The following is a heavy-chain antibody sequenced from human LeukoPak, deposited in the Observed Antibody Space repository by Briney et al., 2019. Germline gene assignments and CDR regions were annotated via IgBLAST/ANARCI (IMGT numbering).Heavy chain of an antibody. D-gene: IGHD6-19*01. J-gene: IGHJ4*02. CDR3: ARDQRGSGWYFDY. CDR2: IYYSGST. V-gene: IGHV4-59*01. Sequence: SETLSLTCTVSGGSISSYYWSWIRQPPGKGLEWIGYIYYSGSTNYNPSLKSRVTISVDTSKNQFSLKLSSVTAADTAVYYCARDQRGSGWYFDYWGQGTLVAVSS. CDR1: GGSISSYY.